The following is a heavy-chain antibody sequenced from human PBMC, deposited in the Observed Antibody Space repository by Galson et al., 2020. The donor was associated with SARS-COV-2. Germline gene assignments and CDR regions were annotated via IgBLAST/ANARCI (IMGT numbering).Heavy chain of an antibody. V-gene: IGHV4-31*03. CDR1: GGSISSGGYY. D-gene: IGHD6-19*01. J-gene: IGHJ4*02. Sequence: ETSETLSLTCTVPGGSISSGGYYWSWIRQHPGKGLEWIGYTYYSGSTYYNPSLKSRVTISVDTSKNQFSLKLSSVTAADTAVYYCARMPRYSSGWQGGDYWGQGTLVTVSS. CDR2: TYYSGST. CDR3: ARMPRYSSGWQGGDY.